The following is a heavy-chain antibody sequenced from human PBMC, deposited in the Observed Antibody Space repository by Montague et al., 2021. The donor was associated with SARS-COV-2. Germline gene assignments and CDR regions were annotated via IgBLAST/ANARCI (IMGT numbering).Heavy chain of an antibody. CDR3: ARLTAGYCSGGSCYWGTGFDY. D-gene: IGHD2-15*01. J-gene: IGHJ4*02. V-gene: IGHV4-31*03. CDR1: GGSISSGCYY. CDR2: IYYSGST. Sequence: TLSLTCTVSGGSISSGCYYWSWIRQHPGKGLGWIGYIYYSGSTYYNPSLKSRVTISVDTSKNQFSLKLNSVTAADTAVYYCARLTAGYCSGGSCYWGTGFDYWGQETLVTVSS.